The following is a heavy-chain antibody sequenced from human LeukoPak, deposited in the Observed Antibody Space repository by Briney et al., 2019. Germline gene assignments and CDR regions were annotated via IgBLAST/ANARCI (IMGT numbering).Heavy chain of an antibody. CDR3: ASGFVDYGGNYH. V-gene: IGHV3-74*01. CDR2: INSDGRTT. D-gene: IGHD4-17*01. Sequence: PGGSLRLSCAASGFTFNSYWMHWVRQAPGKGLVWVSRINSDGRTTNYADSVKGRFTISRDNAKNTLYLQMNSLGAEDTAVYYCASGFVDYGGNYHWGQGTLVTVSS. CDR1: GFTFNSYW. J-gene: IGHJ5*02.